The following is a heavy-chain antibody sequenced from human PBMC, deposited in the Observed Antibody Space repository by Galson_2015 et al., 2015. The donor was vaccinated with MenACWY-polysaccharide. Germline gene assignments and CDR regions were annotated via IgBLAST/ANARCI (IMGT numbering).Heavy chain of an antibody. CDR3: ARELARGFLRNVFDY. V-gene: IGHV1-2*02. J-gene: IGHJ4*02. CDR1: GYTSTGYY. Sequence: SVKVSCKASGYTSTGYYMHWVRQAPGQGLEWMGWINPNSGGTNYAQKFQGRVTMTRDTSISTAYMELSRLSSVTAADTAVYYCARELARGFLRNVFDYWGQGTLVTVSS. D-gene: IGHD3-16*01. CDR2: INPNSGGT.